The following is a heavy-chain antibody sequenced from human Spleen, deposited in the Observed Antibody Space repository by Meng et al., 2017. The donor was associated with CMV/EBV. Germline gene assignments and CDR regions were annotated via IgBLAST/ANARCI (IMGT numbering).Heavy chain of an antibody. V-gene: IGHV4-61*01. CDR3: ARERTGGVFDL. D-gene: IGHD2-8*02. Sequence: CTVSGGSVSSGSYYWSWIRQPPGKGLEWIGYIYYSGSTNYNPSLKSRVTISVDTSKNQFSLKLSSVTAADTAVYYCARERTGGVFDLWGRGTLVTVSS. CDR2: IYYSGST. CDR1: GGSVSSGSYY. J-gene: IGHJ2*01.